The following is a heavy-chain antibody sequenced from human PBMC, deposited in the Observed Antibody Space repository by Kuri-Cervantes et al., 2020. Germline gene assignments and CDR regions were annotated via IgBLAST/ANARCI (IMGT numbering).Heavy chain of an antibody. J-gene: IGHJ4*02. V-gene: IGHV3-21*01. Sequence: GESLKISCAASGFTFSSYWMNWVRQAPGKGLEWVSSISSSSSYIYYADSVKGRFTISRDNAKNSLYLQMNSLRAEDTAVYYCARAPLTFLDYWGQGTLVTVSS. CDR2: ISSSSSYI. CDR3: ARAPLTFLDY. D-gene: IGHD2-21*01. CDR1: GFTFSSYW.